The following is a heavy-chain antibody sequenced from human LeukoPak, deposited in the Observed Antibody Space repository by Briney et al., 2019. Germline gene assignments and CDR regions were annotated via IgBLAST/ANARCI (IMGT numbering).Heavy chain of an antibody. V-gene: IGHV3-23*01. CDR2: INGGGDAT. CDR1: GFTFNNNA. Sequence: DGSLRLSCATSGFTFNNNAMSWVRQAPGKGLEWVSAINGGGDATEYADSVKGRFTISRDNSKNTLYLQMNSLRAEDTAVYYCARGALVAVAGTKYFDYWGQGTLVTVSS. D-gene: IGHD6-19*01. J-gene: IGHJ4*02. CDR3: ARGALVAVAGTKYFDY.